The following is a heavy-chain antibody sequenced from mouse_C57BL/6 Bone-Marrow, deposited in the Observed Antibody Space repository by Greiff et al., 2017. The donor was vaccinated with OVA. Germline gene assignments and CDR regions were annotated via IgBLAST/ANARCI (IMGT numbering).Heavy chain of an antibody. CDR2: IMPNNGFT. Sequence: EVQLQQSGPKLVKPGASVKISCKASGYTFTDYYMNWVKQSHGKSLEWIGDIMPNNGFTSYNQKFKGKATLTVDKSSSTAYMELRSLTSEDSAVYYCARVGAYYSEGWLAYWGQGTRVTVSA. J-gene: IGHJ3*01. CDR3: ARVGAYYSEGWLAY. V-gene: IGHV1-26*01. CDR1: GYTFTDYY. D-gene: IGHD2-12*01.